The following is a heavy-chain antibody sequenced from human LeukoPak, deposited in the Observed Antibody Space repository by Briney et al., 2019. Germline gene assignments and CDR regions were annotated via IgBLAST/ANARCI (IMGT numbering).Heavy chain of an antibody. Sequence: GGSLRISCAASGLTFSSYNMNWVRQAPGKGLEWVSSISSSSSYIYYADSVKGRFTISRDNAKNSLYLQMNSLRAEDTAVYYCARDKIAAAGTDYYYGMDVWGQGTTVTVSS. V-gene: IGHV3-21*01. CDR3: ARDKIAAAGTDYYYGMDV. CDR2: ISSSSSYI. J-gene: IGHJ6*02. CDR1: GLTFSSYN. D-gene: IGHD6-13*01.